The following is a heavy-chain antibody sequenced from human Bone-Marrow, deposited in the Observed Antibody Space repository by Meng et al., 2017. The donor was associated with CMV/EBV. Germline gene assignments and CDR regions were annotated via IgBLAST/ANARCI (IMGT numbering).Heavy chain of an antibody. CDR2: ISSSGSTI. V-gene: IGHV3-48*03. CDR3: ASLYCSSTSCYPNYFVY. CDR1: GFTFSSYE. Sequence: GESLKISCAASGFTFSSYEMNWVRQAPGKGLEWVSYISSSGSTIYYADSVKGRFTISRDNAKNSLYLQMNSLRAEDTAVYYCASLYCSSTSCYPNYFVYWGQGTLVTVSS. D-gene: IGHD2-2*01. J-gene: IGHJ4*02.